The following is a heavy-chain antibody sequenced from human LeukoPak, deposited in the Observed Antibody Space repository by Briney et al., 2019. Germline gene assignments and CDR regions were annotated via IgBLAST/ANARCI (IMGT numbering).Heavy chain of an antibody. D-gene: IGHD2-2*01. CDR3: ARDGVVVPAAMTADGY. CDR2: ISAYNGNT. J-gene: IGHJ4*02. V-gene: IGHV1-18*01. Sequence: ASVKVCCKASGYTFTSYGISWVRQAPGQGLEWMGWISAYNGNTNYAQKLQGRVTMTTDTSTSTAYMELRSLRSDDTAVYYCARDGVVVPAAMTADGYWGQGTLVTVSS. CDR1: GYTFTSYG.